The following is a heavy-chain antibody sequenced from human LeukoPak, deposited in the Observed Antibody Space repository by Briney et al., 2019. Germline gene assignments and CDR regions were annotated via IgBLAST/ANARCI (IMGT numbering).Heavy chain of an antibody. CDR1: GFTFSTYT. D-gene: IGHD2-15*01. V-gene: IGHV3-23*01. CDR3: ARRYCSGGSCYSFRGDWFDP. Sequence: GGSLRLSCAASGFTFSTYTMYWVRHPPGKRLEWVSIIGNNGGGIHYADSVKGRFTISRDNSKNALYLQMNSLRAEDTAVYYCARRYCSGGSCYSFRGDWFDPWGQGTLVTVSS. CDR2: IGNNGGGI. J-gene: IGHJ5*02.